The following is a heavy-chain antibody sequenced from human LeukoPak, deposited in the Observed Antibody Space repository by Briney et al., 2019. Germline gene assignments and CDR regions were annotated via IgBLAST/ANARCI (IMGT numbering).Heavy chain of an antibody. CDR1: GFTFSSYW. D-gene: IGHD2-2*01. CDR3: AREKYCSSTSCYPLFDP. Sequence: GGSLRLSCAASGFTFSSYWMSWVRQAPGKGLEWVANIKQDGSEKYYVDSVKGRFSISRDNAKNSLYLQINSLRAEDTAVYYCAREKYCSSTSCYPLFDPWGQGTLVTVSS. V-gene: IGHV3-7*01. CDR2: IKQDGSEK. J-gene: IGHJ5*02.